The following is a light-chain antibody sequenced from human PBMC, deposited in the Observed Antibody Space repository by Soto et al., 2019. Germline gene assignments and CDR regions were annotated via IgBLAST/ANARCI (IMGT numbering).Light chain of an antibody. CDR1: QSISYY. Sequence: DTQMTQSPSTLSASVGDRVTITCRASQSISYYLAWYQQRPGRAPNLLIYKASSLESGVPSRFSGSGSGTEFTLTISSLQPDDFATYYCQQHNSYSPTFGQGTKVEIK. CDR3: QQHNSYSPT. J-gene: IGKJ1*01. CDR2: KAS. V-gene: IGKV1-5*03.